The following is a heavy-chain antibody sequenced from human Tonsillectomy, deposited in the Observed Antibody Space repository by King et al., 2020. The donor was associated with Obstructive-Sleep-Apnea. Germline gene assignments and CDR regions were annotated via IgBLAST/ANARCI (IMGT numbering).Heavy chain of an antibody. CDR3: ASPPYSSSWYRATAEYFQH. D-gene: IGHD6-13*01. J-gene: IGHJ1*01. V-gene: IGHV3-30*04. Sequence: VQLVESGGGVVQPGRSLRLSCAASGFTFSSYAMHWVRQAPGKGLEWVAVISYDGSNKYYADSVKGRFTISRDNSKNTLYLQMNSLRAEDTAVYYCASPPYSSSWYRATAEYFQHWGQGTLVTVSS. CDR1: GFTFSSYA. CDR2: ISYDGSNK.